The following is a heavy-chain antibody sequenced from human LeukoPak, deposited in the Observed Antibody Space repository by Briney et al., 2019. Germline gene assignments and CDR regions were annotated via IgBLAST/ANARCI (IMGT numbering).Heavy chain of an antibody. CDR3: AREYGSGSYTGIDY. V-gene: IGHV1-18*01. J-gene: IGHJ4*02. D-gene: IGHD3-10*01. CDR2: ISAYNSAYNVDR. CDR1: GYTFINYG. Sequence: GASVKVSCKASGYTFINYGITWVRQAPGQGLEWMGWISAYNSAYNVDRHYAERLEGRVTMTTDTSPNTGYMELRSPTSDDTAVYYCAREYGSGSYTGIDYWGQGTMVTVSS.